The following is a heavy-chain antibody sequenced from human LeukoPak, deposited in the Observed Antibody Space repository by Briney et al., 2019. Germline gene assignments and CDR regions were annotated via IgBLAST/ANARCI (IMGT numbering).Heavy chain of an antibody. CDR1: GLTFSSYV. CDR2: ISGSGGST. J-gene: IGHJ6*02. D-gene: IGHD2-2*01. Sequence: GGSLRLSCTASGLTFSSYVMSWLRQAPGKGLEWVSTISGSGGSTFYADSVRGRFTISRDNSKNTLYLQMNSLRAEDTAVYYCAKDTSSSDYYYYYGMDVWGQGTTVTVSS. V-gene: IGHV3-23*01. CDR3: AKDTSSSDYYYYYGMDV.